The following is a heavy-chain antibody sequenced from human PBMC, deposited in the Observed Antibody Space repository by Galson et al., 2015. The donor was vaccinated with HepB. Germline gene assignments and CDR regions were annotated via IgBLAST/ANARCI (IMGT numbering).Heavy chain of an antibody. D-gene: IGHD1-26*01. Sequence: SLRLSCAASGFMFNKYAMTWVRQAPGKGLEWVSAISGSGESTYYTDSGKGRITISRDNSKNTLYLQINSLRVEDTAVYYCAKVGLKPIVGAHFDYWGQGTLVTVSS. CDR3: AKVGLKPIVGAHFDY. CDR1: GFMFNKYA. V-gene: IGHV3-23*01. J-gene: IGHJ4*02. CDR2: ISGSGEST.